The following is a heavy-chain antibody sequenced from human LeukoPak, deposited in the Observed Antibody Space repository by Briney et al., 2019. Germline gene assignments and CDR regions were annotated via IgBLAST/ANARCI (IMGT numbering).Heavy chain of an antibody. J-gene: IGHJ4*02. CDR2: IIYSGTT. D-gene: IGHD6-19*01. CDR1: GGSISNYNY. CDR3: ARHRQWLLVTDY. Sequence: SETLSLTCTVSGGSISNYNYWGWIRQPPGKGLEGIGSIIYSGTTHYNPSLKSRVAMSVDTSKNQFSLKLSSVTASDTAVYYCARHRQWLLVTDYWGQGALVAVSS. V-gene: IGHV4-39*01.